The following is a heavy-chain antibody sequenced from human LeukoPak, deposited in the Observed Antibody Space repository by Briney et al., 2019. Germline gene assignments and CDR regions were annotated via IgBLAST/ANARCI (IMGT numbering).Heavy chain of an antibody. CDR2: NYPGDSDT. J-gene: IGHJ4*02. Sequence: GESLKISCKGSGYTFSSYWIAWVRQMPGKGLEWMGINYPGDSDTRYSLSFQGQVTISVDKSISTAYLQWSSLKASDTAMYYCARQGGEYCSRGRCYIGHWGQGTLVTVSP. CDR3: ARQGGEYCSRGRCYIGH. D-gene: IGHD2-15*01. CDR1: GYTFSSYW. V-gene: IGHV5-51*01.